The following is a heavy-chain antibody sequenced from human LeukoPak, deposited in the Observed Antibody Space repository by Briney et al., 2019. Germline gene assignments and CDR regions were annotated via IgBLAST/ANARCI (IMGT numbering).Heavy chain of an antibody. CDR2: IYYTGTT. Sequence: SETLSLTCTVSGGSVNSGSYYWSWIRQPPGKGLEWIGYIYYTGTTNCNPSLKSRVTISVDTSKNQFSLKMSSVTAADTAVYYCASLYDYVQSWGQGTLVTVSS. CDR3: ASLYDYVQS. D-gene: IGHD3-16*01. V-gene: IGHV4-61*01. J-gene: IGHJ4*02. CDR1: GGSVNSGSYY.